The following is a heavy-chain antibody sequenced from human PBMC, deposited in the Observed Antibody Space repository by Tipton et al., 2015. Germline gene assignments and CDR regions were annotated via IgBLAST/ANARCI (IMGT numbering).Heavy chain of an antibody. V-gene: IGHV4-4*02. CDR1: GGSISSGHW. CDR2: IYHTGST. D-gene: IGHD3-3*01. CDR3: ARGQYYDFWSGYYLNPYFDY. J-gene: IGHJ4*02. Sequence: TLSLTCAVSGGSISSGHWWSWVRQPPGKGLEWIGEIYHTGSTNYNPSLKSRVTMSVDKSKNHFSLKLGSVTAADTAVYYCARGQYYDFWSGYYLNPYFDYWGQGTLVTVSS.